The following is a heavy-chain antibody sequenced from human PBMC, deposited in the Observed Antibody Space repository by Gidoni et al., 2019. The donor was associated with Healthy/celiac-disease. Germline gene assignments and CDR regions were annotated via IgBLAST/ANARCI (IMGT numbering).Heavy chain of an antibody. D-gene: IGHD6-19*01. CDR2: INPNSGGT. CDR3: ARGGRAYSSSKNWFDP. Sequence: QVQLVQSGAEAKKPGASVKVSCKASGYTFTGYYMHWVRQAPGQGLEWMGWINPNSGGTNYAQKFQGWVTMTRDTYISTAYMELSRLRSDDTAVYYCARGGRAYSSSKNWFDPWGQGTLVTVSS. CDR1: GYTFTGYY. V-gene: IGHV1-2*04. J-gene: IGHJ5*02.